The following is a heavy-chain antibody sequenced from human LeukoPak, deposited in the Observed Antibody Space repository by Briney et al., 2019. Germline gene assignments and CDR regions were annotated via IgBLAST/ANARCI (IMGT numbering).Heavy chain of an antibody. CDR1: GYTFTSYD. V-gene: IGHV1-8*01. Sequence: ASVKVSCKASGYTFTSYDINWVRQATGQGLEWMGWMNPNSGNTGYAQKFQGRVTMTRNTSISTAYMELSSLRSEDTAVYYCARFALSSTYYYYYMDVWGKGTTIAISS. CDR3: ARFALSSTYYYYYMDV. CDR2: MNPNSGNT. J-gene: IGHJ6*03.